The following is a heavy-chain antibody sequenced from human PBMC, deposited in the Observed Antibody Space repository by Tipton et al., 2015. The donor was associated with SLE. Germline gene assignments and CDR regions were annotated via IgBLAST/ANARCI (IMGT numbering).Heavy chain of an antibody. CDR2: IYYSGST. CDR3: ARGRWADFDY. V-gene: IGHV4-59*01. Sequence: TLSLTCTVSGGSISSFYWSWIRQPPGKGLEWIGYIYYSGSTNYNPSLKSRVTISVDTSKNQFSLKLSSVTAADTAVYYCARGRWADFDYWGQGTLVTVSS. J-gene: IGHJ4*02. CDR1: GGSISSFY. D-gene: IGHD5-24*01.